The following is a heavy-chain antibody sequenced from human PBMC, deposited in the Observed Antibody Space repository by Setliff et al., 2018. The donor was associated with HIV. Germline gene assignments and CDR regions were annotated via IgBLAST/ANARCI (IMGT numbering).Heavy chain of an antibody. V-gene: IGHV3-21*01. CDR2: ISSSSSYI. D-gene: IGHD3-9*01. J-gene: IGHJ6*03. Sequence: GGSLRLSCAASGFTFSSYSMNWVRQAPGKGLEWVSSISSSSSYIYYADSVKGRFTISRDNAKNSLYLQMNSLRAEDTAVYYCARDQDSLLRYFDWPSWHYYYMDAWGKGTTVTVSS. CDR3: ARDQDSLLRYFDWPSWHYYYMDA. CDR1: GFTFSSYS.